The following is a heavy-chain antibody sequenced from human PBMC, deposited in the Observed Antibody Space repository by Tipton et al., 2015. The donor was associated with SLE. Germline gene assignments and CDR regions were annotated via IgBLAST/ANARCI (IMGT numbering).Heavy chain of an antibody. CDR2: IYYSGST. D-gene: IGHD6-6*01. CDR3: ARVGAGIAALYYYYYMDV. Sequence: LSLTCTVSGGSISSGGYYWSWIRQHPGKGLEWIGYIYYSGSTYYNPSLKSRVTISVDTSKNQFSLNLSSVTAADTAVYYCARVGAGIAALYYYYYMDVWGKGTTVTVSS. V-gene: IGHV4-31*03. J-gene: IGHJ6*03. CDR1: GGSISSGGYY.